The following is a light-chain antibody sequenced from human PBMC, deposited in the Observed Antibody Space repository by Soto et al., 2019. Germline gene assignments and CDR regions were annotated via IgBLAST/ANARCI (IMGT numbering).Light chain of an antibody. Sequence: EIVLTQSPGTLSLSPGEGATLSCRASQSLGSTYLAWYQQKPGQAPRLLIYGASNRATGIPDRFSGSGSGTDFTFTISRLEPEDFAVYYCQQYGSSPVTFGQGTRREIK. CDR2: GAS. V-gene: IGKV3-20*01. CDR3: QQYGSSPVT. CDR1: QSLGSTY. J-gene: IGKJ5*01.